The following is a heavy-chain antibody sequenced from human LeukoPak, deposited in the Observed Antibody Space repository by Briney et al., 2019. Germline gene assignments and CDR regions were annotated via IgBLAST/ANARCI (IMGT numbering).Heavy chain of an antibody. CDR3: ARGIGTVDY. D-gene: IGHD4-11*01. J-gene: IGHJ4*02. CDR2: IYYSGST. Sequence: SETLSLTCAVSGDSISSGDYYWSWIRQPPGKGLEWIGYIYYSGSTYYNPSLKSRVTISVDTSKNQFSLKLSSVTAADTAVYYCARGIGTVDYWGQGTLVTVSS. V-gene: IGHV4-30-4*08. CDR1: GDSISSGDYY.